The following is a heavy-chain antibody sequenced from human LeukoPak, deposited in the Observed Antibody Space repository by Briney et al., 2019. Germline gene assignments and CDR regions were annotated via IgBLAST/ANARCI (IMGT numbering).Heavy chain of an antibody. CDR2: IYYSGSN. CDR3: ARDRYSSGWYRGSDWFDP. Sequence: SETLSLTCTVSGGSISNYYWSWIRQPPGKGLEWIGHIYYSGSNNYNPSLKSRITISVDTSKNQFSLKLTSVTAADTAVYYCARDRYSSGWYRGSDWFDPWGQGTLVTVSS. CDR1: GGSISNYY. D-gene: IGHD6-19*01. J-gene: IGHJ5*02. V-gene: IGHV4-59*01.